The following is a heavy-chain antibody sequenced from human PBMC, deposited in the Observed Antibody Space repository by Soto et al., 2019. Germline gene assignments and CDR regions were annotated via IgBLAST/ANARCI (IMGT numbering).Heavy chain of an antibody. V-gene: IGHV3-21*01. Sequence: GSLRLSCAASGFTFSSYSMNWVRQAPGKGLEWVSSISSSSSYIYYADSVKGRFTISRDNAKNSLYLQMNSLRAEDTAVYYCARAENYDYIWGSYRYWSFEYWGQGT. D-gene: IGHD3-16*02. CDR1: GFTFSSYS. CDR3: ARAENYDYIWGSYRYWSFEY. CDR2: ISSSSSYI. J-gene: IGHJ4*02.